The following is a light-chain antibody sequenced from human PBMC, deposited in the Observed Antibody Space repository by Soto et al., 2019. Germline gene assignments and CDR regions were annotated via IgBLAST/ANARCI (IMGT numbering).Light chain of an antibody. CDR1: SSDVGSYNL. CDR3: CSYAGSSTVEWV. CDR2: EVS. V-gene: IGLV2-23*02. Sequence: QSALTQPASVSGSPGQSITISCTGTSSDVGSYNLVSWYQQHPGKAPKLMIYEVSKRPSGVSNRFSGSKSGNTASLTISGLQAEDEADYYCCSYAGSSTVEWVFGGGTKLTVL. J-gene: IGLJ3*02.